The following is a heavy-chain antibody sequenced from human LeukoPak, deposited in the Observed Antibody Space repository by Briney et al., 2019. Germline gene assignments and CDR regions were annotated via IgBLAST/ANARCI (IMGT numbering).Heavy chain of an antibody. J-gene: IGHJ6*02. CDR2: TYYKSKWYY. CDR1: GDSVSSNSAA. CDR3: ARDYYDSSGHFSGTYFYYGMDV. V-gene: IGHV6-1*01. Sequence: SQTLSLTFAISGDSVSSNSAAWNWIRQSPSRGLEWLGRTYYKSKWYYDYEVSVKSRITINPDTSKNQFSLQLNSVTPEDTAVYYCARDYYDSSGHFSGTYFYYGMDVWGQGTTVNVSS. D-gene: IGHD3-22*01.